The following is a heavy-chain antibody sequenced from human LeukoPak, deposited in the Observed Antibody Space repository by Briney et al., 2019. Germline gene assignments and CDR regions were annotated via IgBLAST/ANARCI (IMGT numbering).Heavy chain of an antibody. Sequence: ASVKVSCKASGYTFSSYGISWVRQAPGQGLEWMGWISAYNGNTNYAQKLQGRVTMTTDTSTSTAYMELRSLRSDDTAVYYCARDRRAILRYFDWLLGPFDYWGQGTQVTVSS. D-gene: IGHD3-9*01. V-gene: IGHV1-18*01. CDR3: ARDRRAILRYFDWLLGPFDY. CDR2: ISAYNGNT. J-gene: IGHJ4*02. CDR1: GYTFSSYG.